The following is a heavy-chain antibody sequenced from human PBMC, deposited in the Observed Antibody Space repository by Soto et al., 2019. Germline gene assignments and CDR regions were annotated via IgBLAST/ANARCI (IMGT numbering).Heavy chain of an antibody. Sequence: PGGSLRLSRAASGFTFSDYYMSWIRQAPGKGLEWVSYISSSGSTIYYADSVKGRFTISRDNAKNSLYLQMNSLRAEDTAVYYCARVRTGLDLLAWFDPWGQGTLVTVSS. D-gene: IGHD3-10*01. CDR2: ISSSGSTI. CDR1: GFTFSDYY. V-gene: IGHV3-11*01. CDR3: ARVRTGLDLLAWFDP. J-gene: IGHJ5*02.